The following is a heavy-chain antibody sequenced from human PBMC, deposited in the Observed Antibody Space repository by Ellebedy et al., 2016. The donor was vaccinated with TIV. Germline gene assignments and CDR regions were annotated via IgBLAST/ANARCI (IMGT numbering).Heavy chain of an antibody. CDR2: INPSGGST. V-gene: IGHV1-46*01. Sequence: AASVKVSCKASGYTFTSYYMHWVRQAPGQGLEWMGIINPSGGSTSYAQKFQGRVTMTRDTSTSTVYMELSSLRSEDTAVYYCANSWSLRDGMDVWGQGTTVTVSS. CDR3: ANSWSLRDGMDV. D-gene: IGHD6-13*01. CDR1: GYTFTSYY. J-gene: IGHJ6*02.